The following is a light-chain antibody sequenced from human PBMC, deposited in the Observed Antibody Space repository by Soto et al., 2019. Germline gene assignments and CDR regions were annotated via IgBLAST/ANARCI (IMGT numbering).Light chain of an antibody. Sequence: QSALTQPASVSGSPGQSITISCTGTSSDVGGYNYVSWYQQHPGKAPQLMIYDVSNRPSGVSNRFSGSKSGNTASLTISGLQAEDEADYYCSSYTSSSTLGFGGGTKVTVL. CDR1: SSDVGGYNY. V-gene: IGLV2-14*01. CDR3: SSYTSSSTLG. CDR2: DVS. J-gene: IGLJ3*02.